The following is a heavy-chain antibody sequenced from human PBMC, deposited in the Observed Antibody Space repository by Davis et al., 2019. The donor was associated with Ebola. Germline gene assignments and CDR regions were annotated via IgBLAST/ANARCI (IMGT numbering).Heavy chain of an antibody. J-gene: IGHJ4*02. CDR2: INIDGSTT. CDR3: ARVRIGNNWRYFES. D-gene: IGHD1-1*01. Sequence: GESLKISCAASGFRFSNYWIHWVRQVPGKGLVWVSRINIDGSTTDYADSVKGRFTISRDNAKYTVYLQMNSLRADDTAVYYCARVRIGNNWRYFESWGQGALVTVSS. CDR1: GFRFSNYW. V-gene: IGHV3-74*01.